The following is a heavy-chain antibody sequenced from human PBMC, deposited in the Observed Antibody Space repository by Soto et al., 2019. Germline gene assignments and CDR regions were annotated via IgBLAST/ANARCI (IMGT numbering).Heavy chain of an antibody. CDR1: GGSFSGYY. CDR3: ASVKGYCTNGVCSAELLDY. J-gene: IGHJ4*02. V-gene: IGHV4-34*01. Sequence: QVQLQRWGAGRLKPSETLSLTCAVYGGSFSGYYWSWFRQPPGKGREWIGEINHSGSTNYNPSLKSRVTISVDTSKNQFSLKLSSVTAADTAVYYCASVKGYCTNGVCSAELLDYWGQGTLVTVSS. CDR2: INHSGST. D-gene: IGHD2-8*01.